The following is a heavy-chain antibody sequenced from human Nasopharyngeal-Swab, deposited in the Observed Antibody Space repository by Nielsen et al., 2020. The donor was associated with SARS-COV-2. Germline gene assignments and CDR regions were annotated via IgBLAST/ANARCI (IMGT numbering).Heavy chain of an antibody. D-gene: IGHD5-18*01. J-gene: IGHJ4*02. CDR2: IYTSGST. CDR3: ARRGYSYGHAYDY. CDR1: GGSISSGSYY. Sequence: SETLSLTCTVSGGSISSGSYYWSWIRQPAGKGLEWIGLIYTSGSTNYNPSLKSRVTISVDTSKNQFSLKLSSVTAADTAVYYCARRGYSYGHAYDYWGQGTLITVSS. V-gene: IGHV4-61*02.